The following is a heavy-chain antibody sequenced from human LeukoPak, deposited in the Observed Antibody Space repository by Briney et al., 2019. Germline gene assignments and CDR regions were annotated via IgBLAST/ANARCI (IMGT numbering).Heavy chain of an antibody. V-gene: IGHV3-23*01. CDR2: LSGSGGNT. Sequence: GGSLRLSCVASGFTFSSYAMSWVRQAPGKGLEWVSALSGSGGNTYYADSVKGRFTISRDNSKNTLYLQMNSLRAEDTAVYYCAKDSDSSHFDYWGQGTLVTVSS. D-gene: IGHD5-18*01. CDR1: GFTFSSYA. J-gene: IGHJ4*02. CDR3: AKDSDSSHFDY.